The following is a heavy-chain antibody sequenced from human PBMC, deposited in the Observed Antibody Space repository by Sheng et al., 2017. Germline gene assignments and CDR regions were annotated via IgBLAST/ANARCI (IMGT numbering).Heavy chain of an antibody. Sequence: QLQLQESGPGLVKPSETLSLTCTVSGGSISSGSYYWAWIRQPPGKGLEWIGSIYYSGIIYYNPSLKNRVSISVDTSKNQFSLKMSSVTAADTAVYYCARVLASSYYFEFWGQGTLVTVSS. V-gene: IGHV4-39*07. CDR1: GGSISSGSYY. J-gene: IGHJ4*02. CDR3: ARVLASSYYFEF. D-gene: IGHD3-9*01. CDR2: IYYSGII.